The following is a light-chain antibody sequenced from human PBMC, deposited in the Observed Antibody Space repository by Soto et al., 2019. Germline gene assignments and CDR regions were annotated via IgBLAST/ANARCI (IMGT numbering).Light chain of an antibody. V-gene: IGLV2-8*01. CDR3: TSYAGSNKVV. J-gene: IGLJ3*02. CDR1: RSDVGGYKY. CDR2: EVN. Sequence: QSVLTQPPSASGSPGQSVTISCTGTRSDVGGYKYVSWYQQHPGKAPKVMIYEVNKRPSGVPDRFSGSKSGNTASLTVSGLQAEEEADYYCTSYAGSNKVVFGGGTKLTVL.